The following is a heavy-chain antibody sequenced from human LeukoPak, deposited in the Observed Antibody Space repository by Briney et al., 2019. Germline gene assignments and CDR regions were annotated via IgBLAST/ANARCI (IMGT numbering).Heavy chain of an antibody. V-gene: IGHV1-8*03. CDR2: MNPNSGNT. D-gene: IGHD2-21*02. CDR3: ARGHRSRVVVVTATAISYYFDY. CDR1: GYTFTSYD. Sequence: ASVKVSCKASGYTFTSYDINWVRQATGQGLEWMGWMNPNSGNTGYAQKFQGRVTITRNTSISTAYMELSSLRSEDTAVYYCARGHRSRVVVVTATAISYYFDYWGQGTLVTVSS. J-gene: IGHJ4*02.